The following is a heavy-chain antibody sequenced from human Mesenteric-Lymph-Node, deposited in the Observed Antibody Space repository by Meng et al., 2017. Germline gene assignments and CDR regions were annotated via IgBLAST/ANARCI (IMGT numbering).Heavy chain of an antibody. Sequence: SETLSLTCTVSGDSISSGNYYWSWIRQPAGKELEWIGRIYTSGSTNYNPSLKSRVTISVDTSKNQFSLKLSSVTAADTAVYYCATRKRVGHWPHSRFDPWGQGTLVTVSS. CDR3: ATRKRVGHWPHSRFDP. CDR2: IYTSGST. D-gene: IGHD1-26*01. CDR1: GDSISSGNYY. J-gene: IGHJ5*02. V-gene: IGHV4-61*02.